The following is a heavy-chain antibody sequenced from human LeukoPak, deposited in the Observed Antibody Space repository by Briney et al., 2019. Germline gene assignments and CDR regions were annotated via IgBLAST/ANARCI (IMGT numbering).Heavy chain of an antibody. CDR3: AREDIVLMPPGY. D-gene: IGHD2-8*01. V-gene: IGHV3-21*01. CDR2: ISSSSSYI. Sequence: NPGGSLRLSCAASGVTVSNNYMNWVRQAPGKGLEWVSSISSSSSYIYYADSVKGRFTISRDSAKNSLYLQMNSLRAEDTAVYYCAREDIVLMPPGYWGQGTLVTVSS. J-gene: IGHJ4*02. CDR1: GVTVSNNY.